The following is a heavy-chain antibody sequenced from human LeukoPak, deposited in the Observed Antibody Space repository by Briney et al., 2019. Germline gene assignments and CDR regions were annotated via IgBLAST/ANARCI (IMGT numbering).Heavy chain of an antibody. D-gene: IGHD5-18*01. Sequence: GASVKVSCKASGGTFSSYAISWVRQAPGQGLEWMGRIIPIFGTAYYAQKFQGRVTITTDESTSTAYMELSSLRSEDTAVYYCARSYSYGYFGFDYWGQGTLVTVSS. V-gene: IGHV1-69*05. CDR3: ARSYSYGYFGFDY. CDR2: IIPIFGTA. CDR1: GGTFSSYA. J-gene: IGHJ4*02.